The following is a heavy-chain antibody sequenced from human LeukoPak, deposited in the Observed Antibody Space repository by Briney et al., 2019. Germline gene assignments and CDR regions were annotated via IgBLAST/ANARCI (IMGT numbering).Heavy chain of an antibody. CDR2: MNPNSGNT. Sequence: ASVKVSCKASGYTFTSYDINGVRQATGQGLEWMGWMNPNSGNTGYAQKFQGRVTMTRNTSISTAYMELSSLRSEDTAVYYCARGRSSSADAFDIWGQGTLVTVSS. CDR3: ARGRSSSADAFDI. V-gene: IGHV1-8*01. D-gene: IGHD6-6*01. J-gene: IGHJ3*02. CDR1: GYTFTSYD.